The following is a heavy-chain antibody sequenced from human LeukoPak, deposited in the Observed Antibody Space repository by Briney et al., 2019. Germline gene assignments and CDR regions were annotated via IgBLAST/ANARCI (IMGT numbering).Heavy chain of an antibody. CDR2: IYYSGST. D-gene: IGHD1-26*01. CDR1: GGSFSSYY. J-gene: IGHJ4*02. CDR3: ARSGEIVGATYFDY. V-gene: IGHV4-59*01. Sequence: PPESLSLTCTASGGSFSSYYWSWIRQPPGKGLEWIGYIYYSGSTNYNPALKSQVTISVDTSKNQFSLKLGSVTAADTAVYYCARSGEIVGATYFDYWGQGTLVTVSS.